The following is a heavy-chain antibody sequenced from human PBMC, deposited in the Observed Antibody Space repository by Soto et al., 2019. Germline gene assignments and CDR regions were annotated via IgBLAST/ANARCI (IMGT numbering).Heavy chain of an antibody. D-gene: IGHD6-6*01. CDR3: ARNSKSSSPRGGAIDI. CDR1: GGSISSGGYY. CDR2: IYYSGST. Sequence: PLETLSLTCTVSGGSISSGGYYWSWIRQHPGKGLEWIGYIYYSGSTYYNPSLKSRVTISVDTSKNQFSLKLSSVTAADTAVYYCARNSKSSSPRGGAIDIWGQGTMVTVSS. J-gene: IGHJ3*02. V-gene: IGHV4-31*03.